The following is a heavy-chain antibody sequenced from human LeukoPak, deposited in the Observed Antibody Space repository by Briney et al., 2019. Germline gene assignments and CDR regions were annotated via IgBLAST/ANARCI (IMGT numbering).Heavy chain of an antibody. Sequence: ASVEVSCKASGYTFTGYYMHWVRQAPGQGLEWMGWINPNSGGTNYAQKFQGRVTMTRDTSISTAYMELSRLRSDDTAVYYCARADYYDSSGHDYWGQGTLVTVSS. D-gene: IGHD3-22*01. CDR1: GYTFTGYY. CDR3: ARADYYDSSGHDY. J-gene: IGHJ4*02. V-gene: IGHV1-2*02. CDR2: INPNSGGT.